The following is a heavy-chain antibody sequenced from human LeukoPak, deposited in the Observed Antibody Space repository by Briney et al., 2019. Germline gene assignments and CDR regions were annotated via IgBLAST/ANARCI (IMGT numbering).Heavy chain of an antibody. CDR1: GFSFSGYA. Sequence: HPGGSLRLSCAVSGFSFSGYAMSWVRQAPGKGLEWVSSISGSGDTTYDADSVKGRFTISRDNSKNTLYLQMNSLRADDTAVYYCAKKEAVLYSDYWGQGTLVTVSS. CDR3: AKKEAVLYSDY. J-gene: IGHJ4*02. V-gene: IGHV3-23*01. CDR2: ISGSGDTT. D-gene: IGHD2-8*02.